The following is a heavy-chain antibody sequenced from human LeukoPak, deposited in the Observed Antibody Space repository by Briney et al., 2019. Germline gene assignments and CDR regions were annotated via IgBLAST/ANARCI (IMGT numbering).Heavy chain of an antibody. J-gene: IGHJ4*02. CDR1: GFTFSSYA. V-gene: IGHV3-23*01. CDR3: AKRVHSSSWYAAFDY. Sequence: GGSLRLSCAASGFTFSSYAMNWVRQAPGKGLEWVSGISGSGGHTYYADSVKGRFTISRDNFKNTLYLQMNSLRVEDTALYYCAKRVHSSSWYAAFDYWGQGTLVTVSS. CDR2: ISGSGGHT. D-gene: IGHD6-13*01.